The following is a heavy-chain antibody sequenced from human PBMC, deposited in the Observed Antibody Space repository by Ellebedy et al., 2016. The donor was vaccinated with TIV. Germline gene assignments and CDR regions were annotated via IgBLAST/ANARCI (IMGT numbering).Heavy chain of an antibody. CDR3: AKDAKEKARVSWEYDY. CDR2: VTFDGSNK. D-gene: IGHD5-24*01. Sequence: GESLKISCIASGFTFSRYGMHWVRQAPGKGLEWVDLVTFDGSNKYYADSVKGRFTVSRDSSKNTLYLEMNSLRGEDTAVYYCAKDAKEKARVSWEYDYWGQGTLVTVSS. CDR1: GFTFSRYG. V-gene: IGHV3-30*18. J-gene: IGHJ4*02.